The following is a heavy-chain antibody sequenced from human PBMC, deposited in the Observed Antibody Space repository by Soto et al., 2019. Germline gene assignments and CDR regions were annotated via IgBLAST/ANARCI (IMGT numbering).Heavy chain of an antibody. J-gene: IGHJ3*02. V-gene: IGHV1-69*13. CDR1: GCTFNTES. CDR2: ILPIFGTA. D-gene: IGHD2-21*02. Sequence: SVKVSCKYSGCTFNTESINCVGQAPAQGLEWMGGILPIFGTADYAPRFQGRVTITADEATRTAYMELSSLRSQDTAVYFCARGHEYGGDSDAFDIWGQGTMVTVSS. CDR3: ARGHEYGGDSDAFDI.